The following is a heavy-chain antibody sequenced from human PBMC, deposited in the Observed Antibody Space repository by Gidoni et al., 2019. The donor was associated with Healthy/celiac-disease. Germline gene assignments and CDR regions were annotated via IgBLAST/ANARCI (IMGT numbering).Heavy chain of an antibody. V-gene: IGHV4-59*01. D-gene: IGHD5-12*01. J-gene: IGHJ5*02. CDR2: IYYSGST. Sequence: QVQLQESGPGLVKPSETLSLNCTVSGGSISNYYWSWVRQSPGKGLEWIGYIYYSGSTNYNPSLKSRVTISVDTSKNQFSLKLSSVTAADTAVYYCARDPTGYDLGWFDPWGQGTLVTVSS. CDR1: GGSISNYY. CDR3: ARDPTGYDLGWFDP.